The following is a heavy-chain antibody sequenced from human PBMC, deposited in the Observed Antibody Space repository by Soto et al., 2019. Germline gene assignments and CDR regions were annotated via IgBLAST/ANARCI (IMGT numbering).Heavy chain of an antibody. Sequence: QVQLQESGPGLVKPSQTLSLTCAVSGVSINTGGYSWNWIRQSPGKDLEWMGHIYQSGSTYYKPSLKGRITISVDMSNNDFSLEVTSVTPADTAVYFCARGDYNDYFDFWGQGALVTVSS. D-gene: IGHD4-4*01. J-gene: IGHJ4*02. CDR3: ARGDYNDYFDF. CDR2: IYQSGST. V-gene: IGHV4-30-2*06. CDR1: GVSINTGGYS.